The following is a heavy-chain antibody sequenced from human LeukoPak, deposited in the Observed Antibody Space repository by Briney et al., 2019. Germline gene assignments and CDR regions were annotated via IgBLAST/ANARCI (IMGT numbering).Heavy chain of an antibody. CDR2: ISGSGGST. CDR1: GFTFSSYA. J-gene: IGHJ5*02. CDR3: AKDLGAVAGTGFWFDP. Sequence: GGSLRLSCAASGFTFSSYAMSWVRQAPGKGLEWVSAISGSGGSTYYADSVKGRFTISRDNSKNTLYLQMNSLRAEDTAVYYCAKDLGAVAGTGFWFDPWGQGTLVTVSS. V-gene: IGHV3-23*01. D-gene: IGHD6-19*01.